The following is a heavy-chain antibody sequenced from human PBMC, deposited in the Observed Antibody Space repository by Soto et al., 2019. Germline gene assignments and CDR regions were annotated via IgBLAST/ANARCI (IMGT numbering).Heavy chain of an antibody. CDR1: GGSISSGGYY. V-gene: IGHV4-31*01. J-gene: IGHJ3*02. CDR2: IYYSGSH. Sequence: QVQLQESGPGLVKPSQTLSLTCTVSGGSISSGGYYWSWIRQHPGKGLEWIGDIYYSGSHYYNPSLKSLVTISVDTSKNQFSLKLSSVTAADTAVYYCARGFIYDAFDIWGQGTMVTVSS. CDR3: ARGFIYDAFDI. D-gene: IGHD2-2*02.